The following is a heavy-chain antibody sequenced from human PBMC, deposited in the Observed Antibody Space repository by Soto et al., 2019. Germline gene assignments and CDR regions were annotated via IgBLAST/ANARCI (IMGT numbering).Heavy chain of an antibody. CDR3: ARVYTDYDDHSYYFEF. CDR1: GGTFSTSL. Sequence: QVQLVQSGAEVKKPGSSVKVSCKASGGTFSTSLISWVRQAPGQGLEWMGGIIPIFGTPNYAQKFQGRVTITADESTSTVYMELNRLRSQATAMYYCARVYTDYDDHSYYFEFWGRGTQVPVAS. J-gene: IGHJ4*02. D-gene: IGHD3-22*01. CDR2: IIPIFGTP. V-gene: IGHV1-69*01.